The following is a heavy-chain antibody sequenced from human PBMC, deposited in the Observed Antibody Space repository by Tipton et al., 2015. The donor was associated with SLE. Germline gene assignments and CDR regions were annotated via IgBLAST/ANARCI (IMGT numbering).Heavy chain of an antibody. CDR2: IKQDGSEK. V-gene: IGHV3-7*03. J-gene: IGHJ4*02. D-gene: IGHD3-10*01. CDR3: ARDLVRGVSGGY. Sequence: GSLRLSCAASGFTFSSYSMNWVRQAPGKGLEWVANIKQDGSEKYYVDSVKGRFTISRDNAKNSLYLQMNSLRAEDTAVYYCARDLVRGVSGGYWGQGTLVTVSS. CDR1: GFTFSSYS.